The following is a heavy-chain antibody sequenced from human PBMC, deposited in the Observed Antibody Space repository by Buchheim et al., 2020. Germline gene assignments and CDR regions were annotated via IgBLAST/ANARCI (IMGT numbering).Heavy chain of an antibody. CDR2: ISYDGSNK. J-gene: IGHJ4*02. V-gene: IGHV3-30*18. D-gene: IGHD6-13*01. CDR1: GFTFSSYG. Sequence: QVQLVESGGGVVQPGRSLRLSCAASGFTFSSYGMHWVRQAPGKGLEWVAVISYDGSNKYYVDSVKGRFTISRDNSKNTLYLQMNSLRAEDTAVYYCAKVCGSSSWYAPLDYWGQGTL. CDR3: AKVCGSSSWYAPLDY.